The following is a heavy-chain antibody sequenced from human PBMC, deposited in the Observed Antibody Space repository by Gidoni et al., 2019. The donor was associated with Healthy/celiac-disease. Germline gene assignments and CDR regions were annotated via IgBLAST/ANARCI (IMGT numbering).Heavy chain of an antibody. CDR2: IIPIFGTA. CDR3: ARDTEIAGYYYYGMDV. J-gene: IGHJ6*02. CDR1: GGTFSSYA. Sequence: QVQLVQSGAEVQKPGSSVTVSCKASGGTFSSYAISWVRQAPGQGLEWMGGIIPIFGTANYAQKFQGRVTITADKPTSTAYMELSSLRSEDTAVYYCARDTEIAGYYYYGMDVWGQGTTVTVSS. D-gene: IGHD2-21*01. V-gene: IGHV1-69*06.